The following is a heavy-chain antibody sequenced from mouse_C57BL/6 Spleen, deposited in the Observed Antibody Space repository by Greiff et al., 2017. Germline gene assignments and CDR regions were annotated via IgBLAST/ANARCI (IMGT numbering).Heavy chain of an antibody. CDR1: GYTFTSYG. J-gene: IGHJ4*01. Sequence: QVQLQQSGAELARPGASVKLSCKASGYTFTSYGISWVKQRTGQGLEWIGEIYPRSGNTYYNEKFKGKATLTADKSSSTAYMELRSLTSEDSAVYFCARFITTVVATGDAMDYWAQGTSVTVSS. V-gene: IGHV1-81*01. D-gene: IGHD1-1*01. CDR3: ARFITTVVATGDAMDY. CDR2: IYPRSGNT.